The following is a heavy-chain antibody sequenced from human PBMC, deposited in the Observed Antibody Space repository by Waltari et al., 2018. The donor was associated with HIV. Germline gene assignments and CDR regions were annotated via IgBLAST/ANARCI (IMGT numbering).Heavy chain of an antibody. Sequence: QVQLQESGPRLVKPSQTLSLTCTVSGGSISSGSYYWSWIRQPAGKGLEWIGRIYTSGSTNYNPSRKSRVTISVDTSRNEFSLRLSSVTAADTGVYYCARGIVGAKEKNNGMDVWGQGTTVTVSS. CDR1: GGSISSGSYY. CDR3: ARGIVGAKEKNNGMDV. V-gene: IGHV4-61*02. D-gene: IGHD1-26*01. CDR2: IYTSGST. J-gene: IGHJ6*02.